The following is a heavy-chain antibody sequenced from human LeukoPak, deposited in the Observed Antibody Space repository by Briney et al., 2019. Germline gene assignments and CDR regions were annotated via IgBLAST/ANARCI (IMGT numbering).Heavy chain of an antibody. Sequence: PGGSLRLSCEASGFSFRTYTMSWVRLAPGKGLEWVSSISGSGDNAFYADSVKGRFALSRDNSKNTLLLQMNSLRADDAAIYFCAKSDCSGPTCYSALDSWGQGTLVTVSS. CDR1: GFSFRTYT. J-gene: IGHJ4*02. CDR3: AKSDCSGPTCYSALDS. V-gene: IGHV3-23*01. D-gene: IGHD2-15*01. CDR2: ISGSGDNA.